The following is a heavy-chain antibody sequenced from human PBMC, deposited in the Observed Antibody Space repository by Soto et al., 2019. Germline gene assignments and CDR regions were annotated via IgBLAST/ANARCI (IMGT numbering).Heavy chain of an antibody. CDR3: ARAPRRDGYTYVLY. V-gene: IGHV1-18*01. Sequence: ASVKVSCKTSGYTFTNYGVGWVRQAPGQGLEWMGWISGYNGNTNYAQKFQGRVTMTTDTSTSTAYLELRSLRSDDTAIYYCARAPRRDGYTYVLYWGQGTLVTVSS. CDR2: ISGYNGNT. D-gene: IGHD5-12*01. CDR1: GYTFTNYG. J-gene: IGHJ4*02.